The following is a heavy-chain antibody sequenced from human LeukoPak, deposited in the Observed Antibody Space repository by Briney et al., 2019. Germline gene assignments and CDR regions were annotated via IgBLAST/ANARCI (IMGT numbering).Heavy chain of an antibody. CDR3: ARTSIAAREADY. D-gene: IGHD6-6*01. CDR2: ISNNGGST. V-gene: IGHV3-64*01. Sequence: VKPGGSLRLSCAASGFTFSRYSMHWVRQAPGKGLEYVSAISNNGGSTYYAKSVKGRFTISRDNSKNTLYLQMGSLRAEDMAVYYCARTSIAAREADYWGQGTLVTVSS. J-gene: IGHJ4*02. CDR1: GFTFSRYS.